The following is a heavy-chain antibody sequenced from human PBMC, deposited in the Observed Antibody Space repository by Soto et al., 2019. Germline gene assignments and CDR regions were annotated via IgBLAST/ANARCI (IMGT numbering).Heavy chain of an antibody. CDR2: IYYSGST. V-gene: IGHV4-59*08. Sequence: PSETLSLTCTVSGGSISSYYWSWIRQPPGKGLEWIGYIYYSGSTNYNPSLKSRVTISVDTSKNQFSLKLSSVTAADTAVYYCARQKGVYFDYWGKRTLVTASS. J-gene: IGHJ4*02. CDR1: GGSISSYY. D-gene: IGHD2-8*01. CDR3: ARQKGVYFDY.